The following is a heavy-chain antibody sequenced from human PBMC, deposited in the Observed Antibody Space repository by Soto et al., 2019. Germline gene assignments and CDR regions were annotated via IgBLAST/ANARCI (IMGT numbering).Heavy chain of an antibody. D-gene: IGHD1-26*01. CDR1: GFTFSNYW. CDR3: VRASGNYFFDY. Sequence: EVQLVESGGGLVQPGGSLRLSCAVSGFTFSNYWMHWVRQAPGKGLVWVSRIKSDGSITTYADSVKGRFTISRDNAKNTLYLQMSNVRAEDTAVYYCVRASGNYFFDYWGQGTLVTVSS. CDR2: IKSDGSIT. J-gene: IGHJ4*02. V-gene: IGHV3-74*01.